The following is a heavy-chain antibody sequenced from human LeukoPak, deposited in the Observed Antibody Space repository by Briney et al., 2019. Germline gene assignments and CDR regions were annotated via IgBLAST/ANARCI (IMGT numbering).Heavy chain of an antibody. V-gene: IGHV4-59*08. CDR2: ISDIGGI. CDR1: GGSISSYY. Sequence: RASETLSLTFTVSGGSISSYYWSWIRQPPGKGLEWIAYISDIGGINYNPSLKSRVTISLDTSKNQFSLKLSSVTAADTAVYYCAGHHPRNTVDFWGQGTLVTVSS. CDR3: AGHHPRNTVDF. D-gene: IGHD2/OR15-2a*01. J-gene: IGHJ4*02.